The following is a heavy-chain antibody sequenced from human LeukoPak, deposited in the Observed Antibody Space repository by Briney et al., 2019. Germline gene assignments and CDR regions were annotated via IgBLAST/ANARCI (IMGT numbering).Heavy chain of an antibody. CDR2: IIPIFGTA. CDR3: TRGWSNMAKVGLDH. D-gene: IGHD5-24*01. Sequence: GASVKVSCKASGGTFSSYAISWVRQAPGQGLEWMGGIIPIFGTANYAQKLQGRVTMTTDTSTGTAYMELRSLRSDDTAVYYCTRGWSNMAKVGLDHWGQGTLVTVSS. V-gene: IGHV1-69*05. J-gene: IGHJ4*02. CDR1: GGTFSSYA.